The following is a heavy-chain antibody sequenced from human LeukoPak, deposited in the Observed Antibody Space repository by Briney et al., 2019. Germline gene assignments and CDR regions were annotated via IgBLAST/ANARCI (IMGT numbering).Heavy chain of an antibody. CDR3: TKAPPGKFDP. CDR1: GYTFTSYG. CDR2: ISAYNGNT. D-gene: IGHD3-10*01. J-gene: IGHJ5*02. V-gene: IGHV1-18*01. Sequence: ASVRVSCKASGYTFTSYGISWVRQAPGQGLEWMGWISAYNGNTNYAQKLQGRVTMTTDTSTSTAYMELRSLRSDDTAMYYCTKAPPGKFDPWGQGTLVTVSS.